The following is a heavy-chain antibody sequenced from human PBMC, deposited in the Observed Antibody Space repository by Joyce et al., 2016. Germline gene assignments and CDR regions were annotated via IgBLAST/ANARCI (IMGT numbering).Heavy chain of an antibody. CDR2: ISGRGDST. V-gene: IGHV3-23*01. CDR3: AKEEDIIIVPAASSY. D-gene: IGHD2-2*01. J-gene: IGHJ4*02. CDR1: GFTFTSYA. Sequence: EVQLLESGGGLVQPGGSLRLSCAASGFTFTSYAMTWVRQAPGKGLEWVSDISGRGDSTYYADSVKGRFTSSRDNSKNTLYLQMNSLRAEDTAIYYCAKEEDIIIVPAASSYWGQGTLVTVSS.